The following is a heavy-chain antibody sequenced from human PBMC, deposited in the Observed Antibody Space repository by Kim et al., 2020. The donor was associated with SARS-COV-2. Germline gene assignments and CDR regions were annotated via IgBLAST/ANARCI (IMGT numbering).Heavy chain of an antibody. D-gene: IGHD5-12*01. J-gene: IGHJ3*02. CDR1: GFTFSSYA. Sequence: GGSLRLSCAASGFTFSSYAMHWVRQAPGKGLEWVAVISYDGSNKYYADSVKGRFTISRDNSKNTLYLQMNSLRAEDTAVYYCARGFVWVRSSGDAFDIWGQGTMVTVSS. CDR2: ISYDGSNK. V-gene: IGHV3-30*04. CDR3: ARGFVWVRSSGDAFDI.